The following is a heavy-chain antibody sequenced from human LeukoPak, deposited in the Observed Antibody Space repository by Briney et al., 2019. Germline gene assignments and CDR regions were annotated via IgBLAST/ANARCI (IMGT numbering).Heavy chain of an antibody. CDR1: GFTFSSYL. J-gene: IGHJ4*02. D-gene: IGHD1-14*01. V-gene: IGHV3-74*01. Sequence: QTGGSLRLSCAASGFTFSSYLMHWVRQAPGKGLVWVARINPGGSSITYADSVKGRFTISRDNAKNTLYLQMDSLRAEDTGVYYCARSNQADDYWGQGTLVTVSS. CDR3: ARSNQADDY. CDR2: INPGGSSI.